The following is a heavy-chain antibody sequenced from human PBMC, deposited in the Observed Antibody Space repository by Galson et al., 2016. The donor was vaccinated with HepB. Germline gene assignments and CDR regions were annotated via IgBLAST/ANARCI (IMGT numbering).Heavy chain of an antibody. Sequence: SLRLSCAVSGFTFSTYGMHWVRQAPGKGLEWVAVIWYDGSRKYYGDSVKGRFTISRDDSKDMLYLQMNSLRADDTAVYYCARDSRKYGIDIWGKGTAVTVSS. J-gene: IGHJ6*04. CDR2: IWYDGSRK. D-gene: IGHD2-2*01. V-gene: IGHV3-33*01. CDR1: GFTFSTYG. CDR3: ARDSRKYGIDI.